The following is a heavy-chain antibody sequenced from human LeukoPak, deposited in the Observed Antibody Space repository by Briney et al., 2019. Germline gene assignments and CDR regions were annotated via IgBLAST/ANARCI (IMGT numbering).Heavy chain of an antibody. D-gene: IGHD2-2*01. V-gene: IGHV3-43*01. CDR2: ISWDGGST. J-gene: IGHJ4*02. CDR1: GFTFDDYT. Sequence: PGGSLRLSCAASGFTFDDYTMHWVRQAPGKGLEWVSLISWDGGSTYYADSVKGRFTISRDNAKNTLYLQMNSLRAEDTAVYYCARWPSDYCSSTSCEGVDYWGQGTLVTVSS. CDR3: ARWPSDYCSSTSCEGVDY.